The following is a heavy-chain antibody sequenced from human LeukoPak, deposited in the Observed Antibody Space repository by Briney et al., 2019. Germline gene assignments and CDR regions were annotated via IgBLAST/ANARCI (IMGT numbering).Heavy chain of an antibody. V-gene: IGHV1-2*06. CDR1: GYSFTGYY. Sequence: ASVKVSCKASGYSFTGYYMYWVRQAPGQGLEWMGRINPKRGGTNYAQKFQGRVTLTRDTSISTANMELSRLTSDDTAVYYCALLWFGELWTKDYWGQGTLVTVSS. CDR3: ALLWFGELWTKDY. J-gene: IGHJ4*02. CDR2: INPKRGGT. D-gene: IGHD3-10*01.